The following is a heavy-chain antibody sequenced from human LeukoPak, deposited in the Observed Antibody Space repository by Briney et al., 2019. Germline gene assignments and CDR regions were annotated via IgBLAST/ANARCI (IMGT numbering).Heavy chain of an antibody. J-gene: IGHJ4*02. CDR1: GFTFSSYG. Sequence: LPGGSLRLSCAASGFTFSSYGMSWVRQAPGKGLEWVSAISGSGGSTYYADSVKGRFTISRDNSKNTLYLQMNSLRAEDTAVYYCARVVVTEKRAFDYWGQGTLVTVSS. CDR2: ISGSGGST. D-gene: IGHD3-22*01. V-gene: IGHV3-23*01. CDR3: ARVVVTEKRAFDY.